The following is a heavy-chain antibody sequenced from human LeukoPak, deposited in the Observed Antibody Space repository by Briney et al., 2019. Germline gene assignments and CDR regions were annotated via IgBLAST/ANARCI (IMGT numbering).Heavy chain of an antibody. V-gene: IGHV1-69*13. Sequence: GASVKVSCKASGGTFSSYAISWVRQAPGQGLEWMGGIIPIFGTANYAQKFQGRVTITADESTSTAYMELSSLRSEDTAVYYCARGHGGDGRYYYMDVWGKGTTVTVSS. CDR3: ARGHGGDGRYYYMDV. J-gene: IGHJ6*03. CDR2: IIPIFGTA. D-gene: IGHD2-21*02. CDR1: GGTFSSYA.